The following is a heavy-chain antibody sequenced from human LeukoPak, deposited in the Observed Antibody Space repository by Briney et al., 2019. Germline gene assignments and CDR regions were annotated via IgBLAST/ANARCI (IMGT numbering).Heavy chain of an antibody. J-gene: IGHJ5*02. CDR3: ARDSGYYGSGSYYNEERREDNWFDP. CDR1: GYTFTRYG. D-gene: IGHD3-10*01. Sequence: ASVKVSCKASGYTFTRYGISWVRQAPGQGLEWMGWISAYNGNTNYAQKLQGRVTMTTDTSTSTAYMELRSLRSDDTAVYYCARDSGYYGSGSYYNEERREDNWFDPWGQGTLVTVSS. V-gene: IGHV1-18*01. CDR2: ISAYNGNT.